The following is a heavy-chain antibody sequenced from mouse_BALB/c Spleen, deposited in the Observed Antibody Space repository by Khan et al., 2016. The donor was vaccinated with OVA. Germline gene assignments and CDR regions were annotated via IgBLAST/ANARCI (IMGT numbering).Heavy chain of an antibody. V-gene: IGHV3-2*02. CDR1: GYSITSDYA. CDR2: ISYSGRT. Sequence: EVKLLESGPGLVKPSQSLSLTCTVTGYSITSDYAWNWIRQFPGNKLEWMGYISYSGRTSYTPSLKSRISITRATSKNQFFLQLNSVTTEDTATYYCARSVTITTVVATDFDYWGQGTTLTVSS. J-gene: IGHJ2*01. D-gene: IGHD1-1*01. CDR3: ARSVTITTVVATDFDY.